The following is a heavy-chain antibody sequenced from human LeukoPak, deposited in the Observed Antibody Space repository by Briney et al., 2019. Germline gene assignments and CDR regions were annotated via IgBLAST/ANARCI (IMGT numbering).Heavy chain of an antibody. CDR1: GGSISSTTYY. CDR3: ARRGPDSSAWPFDY. D-gene: IGHD6-19*01. J-gene: IGHJ4*02. Sequence: PSEALSLTCTVSGGSISSTTYYWGWIRQPPGKGLEWIGSIYYSGSTYYNPSLKSRVTISVDTSKNQFSLKLSSVTAADTAVYYCARRGPDSSAWPFDYWGQGTLVTVSS. CDR2: IYYSGST. V-gene: IGHV4-39*01.